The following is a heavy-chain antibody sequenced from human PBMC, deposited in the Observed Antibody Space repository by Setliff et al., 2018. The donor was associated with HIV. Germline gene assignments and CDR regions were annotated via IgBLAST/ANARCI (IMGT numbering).Heavy chain of an antibody. CDR2: FDPEDVET. Sequence: GASVKVSCKVSGYTLTELSMHWVRQAPGKGLEWMGGFDPEDVETIYAQKFQGRVTMTEDTSTDTAYMELNSLRSEDTAMYYCATVRAYYYDSSGQEYFQHWGQGTRVTVSS. V-gene: IGHV1-24*01. D-gene: IGHD3-22*01. CDR3: ATVRAYYYDSSGQEYFQH. J-gene: IGHJ1*01. CDR1: GYTLTELS.